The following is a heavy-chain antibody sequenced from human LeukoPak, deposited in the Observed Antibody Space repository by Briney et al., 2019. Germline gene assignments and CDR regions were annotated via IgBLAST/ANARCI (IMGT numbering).Heavy chain of an antibody. J-gene: IGHJ4*02. CDR1: VGSINNYY. Sequence: SETLSLTRTDSVGSINNYYWSWMRQAAGEGREGIGRIYTSGRTNYNPSLQRRVTMSVDTSKNQFSLKLSSVTAADTAVYYCARDRTTVVTRTYSFDYWGQGTLVTVSS. CDR2: IYTSGRT. V-gene: IGHV4-4*07. CDR3: ARDRTTVVTRTYSFDY. D-gene: IGHD4-23*01.